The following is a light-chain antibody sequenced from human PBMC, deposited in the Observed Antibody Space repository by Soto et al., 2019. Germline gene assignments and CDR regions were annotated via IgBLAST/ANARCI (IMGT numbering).Light chain of an antibody. Sequence: DVQMTQSPSTLSASVGDRVTITCRASQGISNRLAWYQQKPGKAPKLLIYQASSLKSGVPSRFGGSGSGTEFTLTITSLQPDDFATYYCQQYKSHSTFGQGTKVDIK. CDR3: QQYKSHST. V-gene: IGKV1-5*03. J-gene: IGKJ1*01. CDR2: QAS. CDR1: QGISNR.